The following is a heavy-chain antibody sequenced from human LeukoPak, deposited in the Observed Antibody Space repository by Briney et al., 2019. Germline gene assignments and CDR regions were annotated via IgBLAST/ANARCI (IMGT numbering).Heavy chain of an antibody. CDR3: TARGNYDFWSGNRRDSYMDV. J-gene: IGHJ6*03. CDR1: GFTFSGSA. D-gene: IGHD3-3*01. Sequence: GGSLRLSCAASGFTFSGSAMHWVRQASGKGLEWVGRIRSKANSYATAYAASVKGRFTISRDDSKNTAYLQMNSLKTEDTAVYYCTARGNYDFWSGNRRDSYMDVWGKGTTVTVSS. CDR2: IRSKANSYAT. V-gene: IGHV3-73*01.